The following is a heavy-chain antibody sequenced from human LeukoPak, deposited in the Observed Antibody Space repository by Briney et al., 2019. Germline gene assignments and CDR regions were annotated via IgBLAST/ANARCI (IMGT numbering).Heavy chain of an antibody. V-gene: IGHV4-59*01. CDR2: IYYSGST. Sequence: SETLSLTCTVSGGSISSYYWSWIRQPPGKGLEWIGYIYYSGSTNYNPSLKSRVTISVDTSKNQFSLKLSSVTAADTAVYYCARGPTPYSSSWYNYYYYGMDVWGQGTTVTVSS. CDR1: GGSISSYY. CDR3: ARGPTPYSSSWYNYYYYGMDV. J-gene: IGHJ6*02. D-gene: IGHD6-13*01.